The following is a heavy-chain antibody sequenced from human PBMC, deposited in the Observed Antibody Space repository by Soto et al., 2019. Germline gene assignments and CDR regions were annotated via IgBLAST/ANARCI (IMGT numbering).Heavy chain of an antibody. CDR1: RGSFSDSY. V-gene: IGHV4-34*01. D-gene: IGHD3-9*01. CDR2: INHSGST. CDR3: ATHGGVLRYFDWLVDV. Sequence: SETLSLTRAVYRGSFSDSYWSWIRQPPRKGLEWFGEINHSGSTNYNPSLKSRVTISVDTSKNQFSLKLSSVTAADTAVYYCATHGGVLRYFDWLVDVWGQGTTVT. J-gene: IGHJ6*02.